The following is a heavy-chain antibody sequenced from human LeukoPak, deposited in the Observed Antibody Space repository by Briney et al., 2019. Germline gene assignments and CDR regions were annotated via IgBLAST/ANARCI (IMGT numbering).Heavy chain of an antibody. Sequence: SVKVSCKASGYTFTSYGISWVRQAPGQGLEWMGGIIPIFGTANYAQKFQGRVTITADESTSTAYMELSSLRSEDTAVYYCARDLGGWSPNDAFDIWGQGTMVTVSS. V-gene: IGHV1-69*13. CDR3: ARDLGGWSPNDAFDI. D-gene: IGHD6-19*01. J-gene: IGHJ3*02. CDR1: GYTFTSYG. CDR2: IIPIFGTA.